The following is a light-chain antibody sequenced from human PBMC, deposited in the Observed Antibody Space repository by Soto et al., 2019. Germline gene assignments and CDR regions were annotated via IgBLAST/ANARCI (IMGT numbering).Light chain of an antibody. CDR3: CSSAGSSLYV. Sequence: LTQPASVSGSPGQSIAISCTGTSSVVGSYNLVSWYQQHPGKAPKLMIYEGTKRPSGVSNRFSGSKSGNTASLTISGLQAGDEADYYCCSSAGSSLYVFGSGTKVTVL. J-gene: IGLJ1*01. V-gene: IGLV2-23*01. CDR2: EGT. CDR1: SSVVGSYNL.